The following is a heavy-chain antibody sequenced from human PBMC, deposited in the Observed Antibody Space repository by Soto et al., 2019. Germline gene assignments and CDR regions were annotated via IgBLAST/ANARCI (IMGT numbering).Heavy chain of an antibody. J-gene: IGHJ4*02. D-gene: IGHD2-8*01. Sequence: EVQLVESGGGLVQPGGSLRLSCAASGFTFSSYEMNWVRQAPGRGLEWVSYISSSSSSRYYADSVKGRFTISRDNAKISLYLQMNSLRAEDTAVYYCARDLGVGEAGFEYWGQGTLVTVPS. CDR2: ISSSSSSR. CDR3: ARDLGVGEAGFEY. V-gene: IGHV3-48*03. CDR1: GFTFSSYE.